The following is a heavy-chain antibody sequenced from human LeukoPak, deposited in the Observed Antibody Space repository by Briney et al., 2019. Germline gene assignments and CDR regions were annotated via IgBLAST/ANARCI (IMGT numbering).Heavy chain of an antibody. CDR2: IIPILGIA. J-gene: IGHJ4*02. Sequence: SVKVSCKASGYTFTSYGISWVRQAPGQGLEWMGRIIPILGIANYAQKFQGRVTITADKSTSTAYMELSSLRSEDTAVYYCARAIRGPFDYWGQGTLVTVSS. V-gene: IGHV1-69*04. CDR1: GYTFTSYG. CDR3: ARAIRGPFDY. D-gene: IGHD3-10*01.